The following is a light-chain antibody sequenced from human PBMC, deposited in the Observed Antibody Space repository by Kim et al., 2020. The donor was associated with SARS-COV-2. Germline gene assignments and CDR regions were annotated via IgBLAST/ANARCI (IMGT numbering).Light chain of an antibody. J-gene: IGLJ3*02. V-gene: IGLV1-44*01. CDR1: SSNSGGNA. CDR3: ATWDDSLDVWM. Sequence: GQRVTISCSGSSSNSGGNAVNWYQQFPGTAPQHLIDTDDRRPSGVSDRVSCSKSGTSASLAISALRSEDEADYYCATWDDSLDVWMFGGGTQLTV. CDR2: TDD.